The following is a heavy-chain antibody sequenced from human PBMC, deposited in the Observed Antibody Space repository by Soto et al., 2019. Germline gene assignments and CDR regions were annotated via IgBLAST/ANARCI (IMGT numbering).Heavy chain of an antibody. CDR1: GFTFSSYA. CDR3: AKEAVVVPAASIQ. V-gene: IGHV3-23*01. J-gene: IGHJ4*01. Sequence: GESLKISCAASGFTFSSYAMSWVRQAPGKGLEWVSAISGSGGSTYYADSVKGRFTISRDNSKNTLYLQMNSLSAEDTAVYYCAKEAVVVPAASIQWGQGTQVTVTS. D-gene: IGHD2-2*01. CDR2: ISGSGGST.